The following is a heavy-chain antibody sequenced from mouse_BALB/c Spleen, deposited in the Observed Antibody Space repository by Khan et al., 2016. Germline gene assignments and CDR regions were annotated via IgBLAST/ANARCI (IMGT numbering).Heavy chain of an antibody. J-gene: IGHJ2*01. CDR2: ISYSGST. CDR3: ARTLRRRYYFDC. D-gene: IGHD1-2*01. V-gene: IGHV3-2*02. CDR1: GYSITSDYA. Sequence: EVQLQESGPGLVKPSQSLSLTCTVTGYSITSDYAWNWIRQFPGNKLEWMGYISYSGSTSYNPSLKSRISITRDTSKNQFFLQLNSVTTEDTATXYCARTLRRRYYFDCWGQGTTLTVSS.